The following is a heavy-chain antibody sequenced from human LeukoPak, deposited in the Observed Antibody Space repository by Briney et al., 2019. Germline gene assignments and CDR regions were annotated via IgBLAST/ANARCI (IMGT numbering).Heavy chain of an antibody. Sequence: PGGSLRLSCAASGSTFSSYAMSWVRQAPGKGLEWVSAISGSGGSTYYADSVKGRFTISRDNSKNTLYLQMNSLRAEDTAVYYCAKDLQYSNGGWFDPWGQGTLVTVSS. CDR3: AKDLQYSNGGWFDP. D-gene: IGHD6-25*01. CDR1: GSTFSSYA. J-gene: IGHJ5*02. V-gene: IGHV3-23*01. CDR2: ISGSGGST.